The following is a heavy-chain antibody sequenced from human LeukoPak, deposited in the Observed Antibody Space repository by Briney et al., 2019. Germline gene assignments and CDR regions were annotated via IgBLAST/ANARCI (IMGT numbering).Heavy chain of an antibody. Sequence: GSLRLSCAASRFTFSSFSMHWVRQSPGKGLEWLGEISHSGTTTYNPSLKSRVTISVDTSKNQFSLRLRSVTAAGTAVYYCARGLVWRFLLDSRRDSFDIRGQGTTITVSS. CDR2: ISHSGTT. CDR1: RFTFSSFS. J-gene: IGHJ3*02. D-gene: IGHD3-16*01. V-gene: IGHV4-34*01. CDR3: ARGLVWRFLLDSRRDSFDI.